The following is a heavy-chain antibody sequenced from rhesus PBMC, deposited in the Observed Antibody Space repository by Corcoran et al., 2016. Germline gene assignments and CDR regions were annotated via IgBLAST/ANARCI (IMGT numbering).Heavy chain of an antibody. Sequence: QVQLQESGPAVVKPSETLSLTCAVSGGSISRSNWWSWIRKSPGKGLEWIVGMDVSGGSTEDYPARNRRVTISKYTSKNQFARKLSSVTAADTAVYYCARDRFWTGFDYWGQGVLVTVSA. D-gene: IGHD3-3*01. CDR2: MDVSGGST. CDR1: GGSISRSNW. J-gene: IGHJ4*01. CDR3: ARDRFWTGFDY. V-gene: IGHV4-93*01.